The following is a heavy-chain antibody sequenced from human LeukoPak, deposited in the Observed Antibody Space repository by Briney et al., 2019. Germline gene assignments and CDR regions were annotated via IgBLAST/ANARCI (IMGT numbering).Heavy chain of an antibody. V-gene: IGHV1-2*06. Sequence: ASVKVSCKASGYNFIDYYIHWVRQVPGQGLEWMGRIYPYNGGTNYAQKFQGRVTVTRDTSTSTAYMELSSLKSDDTAVYYCARSSYGDYSDGMDVWGQGTTVTVSS. CDR2: IYPYNGGT. J-gene: IGHJ6*02. D-gene: IGHD4-17*01. CDR1: GYNFIDYY. CDR3: ARSSYGDYSDGMDV.